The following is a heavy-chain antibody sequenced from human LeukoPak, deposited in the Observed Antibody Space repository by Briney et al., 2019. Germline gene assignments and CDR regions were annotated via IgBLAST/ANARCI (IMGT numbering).Heavy chain of an antibody. CDR2: IYTSGAT. Sequence: PSETLSLXCTVSGGSIKSYYWTWIRQPAGKGLEWIGRIYTSGATDYNPSLKSRVTMSVDTSKNQFSLNLNSVTAADTALYYCARDLAGYSSGWAFDYWGQGILVTVSS. CDR3: ARDLAGYSSGWAFDY. CDR1: GGSIKSYY. J-gene: IGHJ4*02. V-gene: IGHV4-4*07. D-gene: IGHD6-19*01.